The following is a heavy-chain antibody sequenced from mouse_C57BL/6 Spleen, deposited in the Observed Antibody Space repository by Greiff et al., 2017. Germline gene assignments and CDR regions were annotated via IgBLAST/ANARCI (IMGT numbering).Heavy chain of an antibody. CDR1: GYTFTSYW. Sequence: QVQLQQPGTELAKPGASVKLSCKASGYTFTSYWMHWVKQRPGQGLEWIGNITPSNGGTTYNEKFKSKATLTVDKSSSTAYMQLSSLTSEYSAVYYCARATTVKYYAMYYWGQGTAVTVSS. CDR2: ITPSNGGT. V-gene: IGHV1-53*01. J-gene: IGHJ4*01. CDR3: ARATTVKYYAMYY. D-gene: IGHD1-1*01.